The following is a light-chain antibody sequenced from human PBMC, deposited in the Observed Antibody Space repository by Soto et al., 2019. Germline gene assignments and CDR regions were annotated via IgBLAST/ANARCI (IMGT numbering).Light chain of an antibody. Sequence: DIPMTQSPSTLSGSVGDRVTITCRASQTISSWLAWYQQKPGKAPKLLIYKASTLKSGVPSRFSGSGSGTEFTLTISSLQPDDFAXXYXXXYNSYSEAFGQGTKVELK. J-gene: IGKJ1*01. CDR2: KAS. CDR3: XXYNSYSEA. V-gene: IGKV1-5*03. CDR1: QTISSW.